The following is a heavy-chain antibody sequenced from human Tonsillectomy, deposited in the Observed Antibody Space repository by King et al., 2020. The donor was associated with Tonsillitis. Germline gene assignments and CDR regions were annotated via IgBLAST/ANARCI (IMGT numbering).Heavy chain of an antibody. CDR2: IRYDGTNE. V-gene: IGHV3-30*02. CDR3: AKDPYYYDNSGYPYFDY. J-gene: IGHJ4*02. D-gene: IGHD3-22*01. CDR1: GFTFSSYG. Sequence: QLVQSGGGVVQPGGSLRLSCAASGFTFSSYGMHWVCQAPGKGLEWVAFIRYDGTNEYYADSVKGRFTISRANSKNTLYLQMNSLRAEDTAVYYCAKDPYYYDNSGYPYFDYWGQGTLVTVSS.